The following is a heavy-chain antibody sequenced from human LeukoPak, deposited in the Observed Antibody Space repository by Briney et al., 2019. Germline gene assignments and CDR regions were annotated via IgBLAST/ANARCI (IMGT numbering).Heavy chain of an antibody. V-gene: IGHV4-34*01. J-gene: IGHJ6*02. CDR3: ARGLFGAAAGYYGMDV. CDR1: GGSFSGYY. D-gene: IGHD6-13*01. CDR2: INHSGST. Sequence: SETLSLTCAVYGGSFSGYYWSWIRQPPGKGLEWIGEINHSGSTNYNPSLKSRVTLSVDTSKNQFSLKLSSVTAADTAVYYCARGLFGAAAGYYGMDVWGQGTTVTVSS.